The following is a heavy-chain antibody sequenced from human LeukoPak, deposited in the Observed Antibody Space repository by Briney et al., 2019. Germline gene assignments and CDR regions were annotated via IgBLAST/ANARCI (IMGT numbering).Heavy chain of an antibody. CDR1: GFSFDDHG. CDR2: INWNGAST. J-gene: IGHJ6*03. CDR3: ARAVCPTIKFCDSSYFMDV. Sequence: PGGSLRLSCAASGFSFDDHGMTWVRQVPGKGLEWVAGINWNGASTGYADSVRGRFTISRDNAKNSLYLQMNSLRAEDTALYYCARAVCPTIKFCDSSYFMDVWGKGTTVNVS. V-gene: IGHV3-20*04. D-gene: IGHD6-6*01.